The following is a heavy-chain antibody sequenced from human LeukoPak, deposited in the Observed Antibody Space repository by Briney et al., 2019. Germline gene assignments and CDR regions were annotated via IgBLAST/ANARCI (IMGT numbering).Heavy chain of an antibody. V-gene: IGHV4-34*01. D-gene: IGHD3-10*01. CDR2: INHSGST. CDR1: GGSFSGYY. Sequence: SETLSLTCAVYGGSFSGYYWSWIRQPPGKGLEWIGEINHSGSTNHNPSLKSRVTISVDTSKNQFSLKLSSVTAADTAVYYCARGRPYYYGSGKNWFDPWGQGTLVTVSS. J-gene: IGHJ5*02. CDR3: ARGRPYYYGSGKNWFDP.